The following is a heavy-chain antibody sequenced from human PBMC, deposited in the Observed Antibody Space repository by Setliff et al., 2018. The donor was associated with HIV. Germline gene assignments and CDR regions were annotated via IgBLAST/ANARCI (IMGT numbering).Heavy chain of an antibody. Sequence: GGSLRLSCAASGFTFSNYAMSWVRQAPGKGLEWVSAITGSGRTTYYADSVKGRLTISRDNSKNTLSLQMNSLRAEDTAVYYCAKDYVENDYWGQGTLVTVSS. CDR3: AKDYVENDY. D-gene: IGHD3-16*01. CDR1: GFTFSNYA. CDR2: ITGSGRTT. V-gene: IGHV3-23*01. J-gene: IGHJ4*02.